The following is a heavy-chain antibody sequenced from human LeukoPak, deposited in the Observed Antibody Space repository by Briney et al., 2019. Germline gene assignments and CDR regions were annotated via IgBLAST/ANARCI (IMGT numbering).Heavy chain of an antibody. J-gene: IGHJ4*02. CDR2: IYYSGST. D-gene: IGHD4-17*01. CDR3: ARDPRVGDLALFDY. CDR1: GGSISSSSYY. V-gene: IGHV4-39*07. Sequence: KPSETLSLTCTVSGGSISSSSYYWGWIRQPPGKGLEWIGSIYYSGSTYYNPSLKSRVTISVDTSKNQFSLKLSSVTAADTAVYYCARDPRVGDLALFDYWGQGTLVTVSS.